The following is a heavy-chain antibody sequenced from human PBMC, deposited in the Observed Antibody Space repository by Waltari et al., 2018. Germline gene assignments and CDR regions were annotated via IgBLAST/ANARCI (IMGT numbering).Heavy chain of an antibody. Sequence: EVQLVEFGGGLVQPGGSLSFSCAASGFGFSNYWMDWFRQVPGMGPVVVARTDRDESGTAYADSVERRLTISRDTAKSTLHLQMTSLTAEDTAVYYCVREKDLDGGCVFDYWGRGTLVTISS. CDR3: VREKDLDGGCVFDY. V-gene: IGHV3-74*01. J-gene: IGHJ4*02. CDR1: GFGFSNYW. D-gene: IGHD3-3*01. CDR2: TDRDESGT.